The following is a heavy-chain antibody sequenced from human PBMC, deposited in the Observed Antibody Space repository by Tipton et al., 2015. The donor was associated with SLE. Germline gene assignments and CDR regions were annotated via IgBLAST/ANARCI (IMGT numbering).Heavy chain of an antibody. J-gene: IGHJ3*02. CDR3: ASALVWFGELSDAFDI. Sequence: LRLSCAASGFTFSSYWMGWVRQAPGKGLEWVASIKQDGSEKYYVDSVKGRFTISRDNAKNSLYLQMNSLRAEDTAVYYCASALVWFGELSDAFDIWGKGTMVTVSS. CDR2: IKQDGSEK. CDR1: GFTFSSYW. V-gene: IGHV3-7*03. D-gene: IGHD3-10*01.